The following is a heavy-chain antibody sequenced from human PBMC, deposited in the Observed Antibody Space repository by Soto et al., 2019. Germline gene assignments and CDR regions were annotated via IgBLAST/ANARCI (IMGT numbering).Heavy chain of an antibody. Sequence: ASLKVSCKASGFIFTSFDINWVRQATGQGLEWMGWMNPNTGNAGHEHKFQGRVTMTRNTSITTAYMELSNLTSEDTAVYYCARGRLMGTADSWGQGTPLTVSS. CDR2: MNPNTGNA. J-gene: IGHJ4*02. V-gene: IGHV1-8*01. D-gene: IGHD1-7*01. CDR3: ARGRLMGTADS. CDR1: GFIFTSFD.